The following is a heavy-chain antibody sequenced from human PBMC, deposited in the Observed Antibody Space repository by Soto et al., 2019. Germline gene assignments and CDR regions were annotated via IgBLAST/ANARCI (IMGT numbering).Heavy chain of an antibody. D-gene: IGHD3-22*01. J-gene: IGHJ4*02. CDR3: ERDETNYYDSRCLDD. Sequence: GGSLRLSCAASGFTFGHHCMHSVRQDPVKGLGWLSQITSDASSTGSAASVKRRFTISRDKAKKILYLHMNSLRVEDTAVYFCERDETNYYDSRCLDDWRRGSLVRVSS. V-gene: IGHV3-74*01. CDR1: GFTFGHHC. CDR2: ITSDASST.